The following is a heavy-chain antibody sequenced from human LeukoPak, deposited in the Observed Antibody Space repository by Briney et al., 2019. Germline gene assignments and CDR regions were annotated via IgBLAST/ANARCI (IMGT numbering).Heavy chain of an antibody. V-gene: IGHV1-3*01. CDR1: GYTFTSYA. Sequence: GASVKVSCKASGYTFTSYAMHWVRQAPGQRLEWMGWINAGNGNTKYSQKFQGRVTITRDTSASTAYMELSSLRSEDTAVYYCARGLGYCSGGSCHNNWFDPWGQGTLVTVSS. D-gene: IGHD2-15*01. CDR2: INAGNGNT. J-gene: IGHJ5*02. CDR3: ARGLGYCSGGSCHNNWFDP.